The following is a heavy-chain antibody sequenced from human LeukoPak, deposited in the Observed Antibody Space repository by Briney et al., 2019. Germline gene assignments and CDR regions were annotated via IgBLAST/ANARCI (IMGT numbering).Heavy chain of an antibody. J-gene: IGHJ4*02. Sequence: GGTLRLSCAASGFTFSSYWMSWVRQAPGKGLEWVANIKPVGSEKYYVDSVKGRFTISRNNTKNSLYLQKNGQRGDDTAVYYFARGITIFGVVTTLFDYWGQGTLVTVSS. CDR2: IKPVGSEK. V-gene: IGHV3-7*01. CDR1: GFTFSSYW. CDR3: ARGITIFGVVTTLFDY. D-gene: IGHD3-3*01.